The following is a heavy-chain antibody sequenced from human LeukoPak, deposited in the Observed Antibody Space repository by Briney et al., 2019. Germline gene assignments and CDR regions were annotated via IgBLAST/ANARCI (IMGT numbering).Heavy chain of an antibody. Sequence: PADTLSLTCTISGGPISSYYWSWIRQPPGKGLEWVGYIYYSGSTNYNPYLTSRVTISVDTSKNQCFLMLSSVTAADTAVYYCARTYHDFWSGYSCFDYWGQGTLVTVSS. CDR2: IYYSGST. D-gene: IGHD3-3*01. J-gene: IGHJ4*02. CDR3: ARTYHDFWSGYSCFDY. CDR1: GGPISSYY. V-gene: IGHV4-59*07.